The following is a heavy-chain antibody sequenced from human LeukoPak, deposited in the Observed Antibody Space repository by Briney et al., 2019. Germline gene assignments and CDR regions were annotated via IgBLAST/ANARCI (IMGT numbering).Heavy chain of an antibody. CDR3: AIENYDFWSGHSADAFDI. J-gene: IGHJ3*02. CDR1: GYTFTSYD. D-gene: IGHD3-3*01. Sequence: GASVKVSCKASGYTFTSYDINWVRQATGQGLEWMGGIIPIFGTANYAQKFQGRVTITADESTSTAYMELSSLRSEDTAVYYCAIENYDFWSGHSADAFDIWGQGTMVTVSS. V-gene: IGHV1-69*13. CDR2: IIPIFGTA.